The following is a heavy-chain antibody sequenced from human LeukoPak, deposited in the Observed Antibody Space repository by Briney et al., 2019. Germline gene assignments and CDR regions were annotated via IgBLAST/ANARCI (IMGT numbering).Heavy chain of an antibody. CDR3: ASEYSYGLGAFDI. Sequence: ASVKVSCKASGYTFTSYYMHWVRQAPGQGLEWMGIINPSGGSTSYALKFQGRVTMTRDTSTSTVYMELSSLRSEDTAVYYCASEYSYGLGAFDIWGQGTMVTVSS. CDR2: INPSGGST. D-gene: IGHD5-18*01. CDR1: GYTFTSYY. V-gene: IGHV1-46*01. J-gene: IGHJ3*02.